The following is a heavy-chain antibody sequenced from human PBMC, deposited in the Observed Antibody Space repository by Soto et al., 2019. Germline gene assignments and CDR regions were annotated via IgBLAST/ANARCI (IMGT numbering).Heavy chain of an antibody. CDR2: IYYSGST. D-gene: IGHD3-10*01. V-gene: IGHV4-59*01. CDR1: GGSISSYY. J-gene: IGHJ6*03. CDR3: AREGRYGSGIGASYYYRYFMDF. Sequence: SETLSLTCTVSGGSISSYYWSWIRQPPGKGLEWIGYIYYSGSTNYNPSLKSRVTISVDTSKNQFSLKLSSVTAADTAVYYCAREGRYGSGIGASYYYRYFMDFRGKGTSVTVSS.